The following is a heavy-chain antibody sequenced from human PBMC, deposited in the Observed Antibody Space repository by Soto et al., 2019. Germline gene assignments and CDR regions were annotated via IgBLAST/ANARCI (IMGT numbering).Heavy chain of an antibody. Sequence: GGSQRLSCAASGFTFRSYAMSWVRQAPGKGLEWVSAISGSGGSTYYADSVKGRFTISRDNSKNTLYLQMNSLRAEDTAVYYCAPLTAVAGTDGYFQHWGQGTLVTVSS. V-gene: IGHV3-23*01. J-gene: IGHJ1*01. CDR3: APLTAVAGTDGYFQH. CDR2: ISGSGGST. CDR1: GFTFRSYA. D-gene: IGHD6-19*01.